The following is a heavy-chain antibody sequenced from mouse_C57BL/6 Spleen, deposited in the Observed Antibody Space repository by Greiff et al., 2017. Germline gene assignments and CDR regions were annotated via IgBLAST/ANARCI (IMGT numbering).Heavy chain of an antibody. Sequence: QVQLQQPGAELVKPGASVKLSCKASGYTFTSYWMHWVKQRPGQGLEWIGMIHPNSGSTNYNEKFKSKATLTVDKSSSTAYMQLISLTSEDSAVYYCAIDSSEAMDYWGQGTSVTVSS. CDR3: AIDSSEAMDY. CDR2: IHPNSGST. CDR1: GYTFTSYW. V-gene: IGHV1-64*01. D-gene: IGHD3-2*02. J-gene: IGHJ4*01.